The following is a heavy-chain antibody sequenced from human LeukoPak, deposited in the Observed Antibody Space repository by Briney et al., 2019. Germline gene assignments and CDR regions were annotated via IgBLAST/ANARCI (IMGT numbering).Heavy chain of an antibody. CDR3: ARGQKRKYYDILTGYTIRMNWFDP. V-gene: IGHV3-21*01. J-gene: IGHJ5*02. Sequence: PGGSLRLSCAASGFTFSTYWMSWVRQAPGKGLEWVSSISSSSSYIYYADSVKGRFTISRDNAKNSLYLQMNSLRAEDTAVYYCARGQKRKYYDILTGYTIRMNWFDPWGQGTLVTVSS. D-gene: IGHD3-9*01. CDR1: GFTFSTYW. CDR2: ISSSSSYI.